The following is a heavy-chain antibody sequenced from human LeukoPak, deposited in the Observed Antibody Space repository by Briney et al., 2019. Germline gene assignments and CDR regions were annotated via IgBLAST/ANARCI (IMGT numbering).Heavy chain of an antibody. CDR1: GGSINNFY. CDR2: ISYSGST. D-gene: IGHD3-22*01. CDR3: ARHTSGYVSYFDF. V-gene: IGHV4-59*08. J-gene: IGHJ4*02. Sequence: PSETLSLTCTVSGGSINNFYWSWIRQPPGKGLEWIGYISYSGSTIYRPSLKSRVTISVDTSKNQFSLRLTSVTAADTAVYFCARHTSGYVSYFDFWGQGTMVTVCS.